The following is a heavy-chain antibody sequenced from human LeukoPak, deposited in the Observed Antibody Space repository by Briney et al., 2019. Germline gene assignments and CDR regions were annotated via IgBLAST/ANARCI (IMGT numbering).Heavy chain of an antibody. D-gene: IGHD3-22*01. Sequence: GGSLRLSCAASGFTFGSYVMYWVRQAPGKGLEYVSSISSNGGSTYYANSVKGRFTISRDNSKNTLYLQMGSLRAEDMAVYYCARGGQSKYDSSGYLNYFDYWGQGTLVTVSS. V-gene: IGHV3-64*01. CDR1: GFTFGSYV. CDR3: ARGGQSKYDSSGYLNYFDY. J-gene: IGHJ4*02. CDR2: ISSNGGST.